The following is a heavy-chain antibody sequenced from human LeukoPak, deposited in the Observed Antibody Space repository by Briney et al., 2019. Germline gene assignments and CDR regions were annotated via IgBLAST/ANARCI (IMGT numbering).Heavy chain of an antibody. CDR2: IYTSGST. CDR1: GGSISSYY. CDR3: ASIKFGYCSSTSCPNWFDP. D-gene: IGHD2-2*01. V-gene: IGHV4-4*07. Sequence: SETLSLTCTVSGGSISSYYWSWIRQPAGKGLEWTGRIYTSGSTNYNPSLKSRVTMSVGTSKNQFSLKLSSVTAADTAVYYCASIKFGYCSSTSCPNWFDPWGQGTLVTVSS. J-gene: IGHJ5*02.